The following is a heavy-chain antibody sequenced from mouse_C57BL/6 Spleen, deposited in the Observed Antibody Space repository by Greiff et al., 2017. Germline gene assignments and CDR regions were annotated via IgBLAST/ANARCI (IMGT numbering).Heavy chain of an antibody. CDR1: GFTFSSYA. CDR2: ISDGGSYT. Sequence: EVHLVESGGGLVKPGGSLKLSCAASGFTFSSYAMSWVRQTPEKRLEWVATISDGGSYTYYPDNVKGRFTISRDNSKNNLYLQMSHLKSEDTAMYYCARGYGYDYWYFDVWGTGTTVTVSS. V-gene: IGHV5-4*01. D-gene: IGHD2-2*01. CDR3: ARGYGYDYWYFDV. J-gene: IGHJ1*03.